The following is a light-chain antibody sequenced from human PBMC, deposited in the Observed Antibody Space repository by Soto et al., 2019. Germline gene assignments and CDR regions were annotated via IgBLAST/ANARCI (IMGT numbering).Light chain of an antibody. CDR3: SSFTNTITRYA. CDR2: EVS. J-gene: IGLJ1*01. CDR1: SNDVGGYNY. Sequence: QSSLTQPASVSGSPGQSITISCTGTSNDVGGYNYVSWFQHHPVKAPKLIIYEVSYRPSGVSNRFSGSKSGDTASLTISGLQAEDEADYYCSSFTNTITRYAFGTGTKVTVL. V-gene: IGLV2-14*01.